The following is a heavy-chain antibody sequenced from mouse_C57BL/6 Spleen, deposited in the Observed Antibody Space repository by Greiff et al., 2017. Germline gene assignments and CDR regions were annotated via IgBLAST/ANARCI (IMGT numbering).Heavy chain of an antibody. J-gene: IGHJ4*01. V-gene: IGHV3-6*01. D-gene: IGHD1-1*01. CDR2: ISYDGSN. CDR3: AREGTVVAYYAMDY. CDR1: GYSITSGYY. Sequence: EVQLVESGPGLVKPSQSLSLTCSVTGYSITSGYYWNWIRQFPGNKLEWMGYISYDGSNNYNPSLKNRISITRDTSKNQFFLKLNSVTTEDTATYYCAREGTVVAYYAMDYWGQGTSVTVSS.